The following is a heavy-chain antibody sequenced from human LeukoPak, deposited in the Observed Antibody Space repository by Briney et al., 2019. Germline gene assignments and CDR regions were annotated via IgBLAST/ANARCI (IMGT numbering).Heavy chain of an antibody. Sequence: GGSLRLSCAASGFTFSSYAMSWVLQAPGKGLEWVSAISGSGGSTYYADSVKGRFTISRDNSKNTLYLQMNSLRAEDTAVYYCAKAMYDFWSGYYAYYFDYWGQGTLVTVSS. D-gene: IGHD3-3*01. CDR1: GFTFSSYA. V-gene: IGHV3-23*01. CDR3: AKAMYDFWSGYYAYYFDY. CDR2: ISGSGGST. J-gene: IGHJ4*02.